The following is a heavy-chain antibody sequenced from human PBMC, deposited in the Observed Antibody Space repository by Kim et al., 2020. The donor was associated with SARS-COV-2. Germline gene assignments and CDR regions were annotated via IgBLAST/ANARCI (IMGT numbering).Heavy chain of an antibody. CDR2: ITWNSGSI. CDR1: GFTFDDYA. V-gene: IGHV3-9*01. J-gene: IGHJ6*02. Sequence: GGSLRLSCAASGFTFDDYAMGWVRQAPGKGLEWGAGITWNSGSIGYADSVKGRFAISRDNAKNSLYLQMNSLRTEDTALYYCAGWSYYGMDVWGQGTTVTVSS. D-gene: IGHD6-19*01. CDR3: AGWSYYGMDV.